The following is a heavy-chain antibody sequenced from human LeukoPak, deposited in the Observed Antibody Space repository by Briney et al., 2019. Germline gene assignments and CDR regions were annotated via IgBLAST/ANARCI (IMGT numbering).Heavy chain of an antibody. CDR3: AKTGGFGTYNWFDP. J-gene: IGHJ5*02. CDR1: RFTFSSYD. CDR2: IGTAGDT. Sequence: GGSLRLSCAACRFTFSSYDMHWVRHATGKGLEWVSAIGTAGDTYYPGSVKGQFTISRENAKNSLYLQMNSLRAGDTAVYYCAKTGGFGTYNWFDPWGQGTLVTVSS. D-gene: IGHD3-10*01. V-gene: IGHV3-13*03.